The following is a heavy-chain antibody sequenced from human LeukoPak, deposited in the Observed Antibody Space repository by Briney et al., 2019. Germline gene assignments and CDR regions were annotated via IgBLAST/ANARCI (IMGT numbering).Heavy chain of an antibody. CDR2: ISNDGSNK. CDR1: GFTFSSYG. CDR3: AKGRGAFDI. J-gene: IGHJ3*02. D-gene: IGHD3-10*01. V-gene: IGHV3-30*18. Sequence: GRSLRLSCVASGFTFSSYGMHWVRQAPGKGLEWVAVISNDGSNKYYADSVKGRFTISRDNSKNTLYLQMNSLRAEDTAVYYCAKGRGAFDIWGQGTMVTVST.